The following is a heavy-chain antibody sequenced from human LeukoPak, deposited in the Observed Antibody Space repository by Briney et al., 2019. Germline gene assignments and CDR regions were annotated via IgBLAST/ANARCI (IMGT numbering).Heavy chain of an antibody. V-gene: IGHV3-33*08. CDR3: ARDFEYSSSSAFDY. D-gene: IGHD6-6*01. CDR2: IWYDGSNK. J-gene: IGHJ4*02. CDR1: GFTFSNYA. Sequence: GGSLRLSCAASGFTFSNYALTWVRQAPGKGLEWVAVIWYDGSNKYYADSVKGRFTISRDNSKNTLYLQMNSLRAEDTAVYYCARDFEYSSSSAFDYWGQGTLVTVSS.